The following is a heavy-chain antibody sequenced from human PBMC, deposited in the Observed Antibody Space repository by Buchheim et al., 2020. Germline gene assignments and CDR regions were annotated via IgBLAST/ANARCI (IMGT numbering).Heavy chain of an antibody. CDR1: GFTFSSYA. J-gene: IGHJ4*02. CDR2: ISYDGSNK. CDR3: ARAVAGTLDY. Sequence: QVQLVESGGGVVQPGRSLRLSCAASGFTFSSYAMHWVRQAPGKGLEWVAVISYDGSNKYYADSVKGRFTISRDNSKNPLYLQMNSLRAEDTAVYYCARAVAGTLDYWGQGTL. V-gene: IGHV3-30*04. D-gene: IGHD6-19*01.